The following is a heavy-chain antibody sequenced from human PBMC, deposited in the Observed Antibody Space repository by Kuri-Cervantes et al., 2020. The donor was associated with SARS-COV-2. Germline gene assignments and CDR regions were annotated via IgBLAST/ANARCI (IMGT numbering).Heavy chain of an antibody. V-gene: IGHV3-48*01. D-gene: IGHD6-6*01. Sequence: GESLKISCAASGFTFSSYSMNWVRQAPGKGLEWVSYISSSSSTIYYADSVKGRFTISRDNAKNSLYLQMNSLRAEDTAVYYCARDHKQLRAYYYAMDVWGQGTTVTVSS. CDR1: GFTFSSYS. CDR2: ISSSSSTI. CDR3: ARDHKQLRAYYYAMDV. J-gene: IGHJ6*02.